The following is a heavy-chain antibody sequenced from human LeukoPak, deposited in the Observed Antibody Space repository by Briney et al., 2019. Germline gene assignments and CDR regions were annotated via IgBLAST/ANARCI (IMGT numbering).Heavy chain of an antibody. J-gene: IGHJ5*02. CDR3: ARDNSVRDEAWWFNP. CDR1: GYTFTSNY. CDR2: INSSWCST. D-gene: IGHD5-24*01. Sequence: ASVKVSCKAFGYTFTSNYMHWVRQARGQGPAWMGVINSSWCSTPYPQKFQGRVTLTRDMYTSTDYLELSSLRSEDTAVYYCARDNSVRDEAWWFNPWGQGTLVTVSS. V-gene: IGHV1-46*01.